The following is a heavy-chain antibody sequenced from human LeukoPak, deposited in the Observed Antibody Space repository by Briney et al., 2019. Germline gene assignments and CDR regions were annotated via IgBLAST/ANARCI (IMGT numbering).Heavy chain of an antibody. V-gene: IGHV1-2*02. D-gene: IGHD5-24*01. Sequence: GASVKVSCKASGYTFTDFYMHWVRQAPGQGPEWMGWINPNSGDTEYAQKFQGRVTMTRDTSISTAYMELSSLSSDDTALYYCATYNRPNIPSPPFDYWGQGSLVTVSS. CDR2: INPNSGDT. CDR1: GYTFTDFY. CDR3: ATYNRPNIPSPPFDY. J-gene: IGHJ4*02.